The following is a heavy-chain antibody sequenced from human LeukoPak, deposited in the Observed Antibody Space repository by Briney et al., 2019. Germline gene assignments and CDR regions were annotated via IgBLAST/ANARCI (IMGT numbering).Heavy chain of an antibody. V-gene: IGHV4-59*01. D-gene: IGHD3-22*01. CDR1: GGSISDYY. Sequence: PSETLSLTCTVSGGSISDYYWNWMRQPPGKGLEWIGYIYYSGRTNYNPSLKSRVSISVDTSKNHFSLKLGSVTAADTAVYYCARFDSSGYYYDYWGQGTLVTVSS. CDR3: ARFDSSGYYYDY. J-gene: IGHJ4*02. CDR2: IYYSGRT.